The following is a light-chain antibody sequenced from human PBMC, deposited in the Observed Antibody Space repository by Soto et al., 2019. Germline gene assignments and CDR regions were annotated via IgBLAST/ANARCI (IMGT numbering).Light chain of an antibody. CDR3: CSYAGSRV. Sequence: QSALTPPASVSGSPGQSITISCTGTSSDVGSYNLVSWYQQHPGKAPKLMIYEDSKRPSGVSNRFSGSKSGNTASLTISGLQAEDEADYYCCSYAGSRVFGGGTKVTVL. CDR2: EDS. V-gene: IGLV2-23*01. J-gene: IGLJ2*01. CDR1: SSDVGSYNL.